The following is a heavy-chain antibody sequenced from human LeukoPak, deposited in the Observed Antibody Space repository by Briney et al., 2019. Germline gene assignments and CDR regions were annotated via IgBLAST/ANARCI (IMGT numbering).Heavy chain of an antibody. CDR1: GFTFSHYW. J-gene: IGHJ4*02. CDR2: IHSDGIGT. CDR3: ARDQGSFDY. V-gene: IGHV3-74*01. Sequence: GGSLRLSCAASGFTFSHYWMHWIRQAPGKGPVWVSRIHSDGIGTSYADSVRGRFTISRDNAKNTLYLQMNSLRAEDTAVYYCARDQGSFDYRGQRTLVTVSS.